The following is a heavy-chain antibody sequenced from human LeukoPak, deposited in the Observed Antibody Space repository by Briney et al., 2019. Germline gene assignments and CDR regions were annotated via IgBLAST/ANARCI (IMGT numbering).Heavy chain of an antibody. CDR2: ISGTGGST. V-gene: IGHV3-23*01. Sequence: GGSLRLSCAASVFTFSSYALSWVRQAPGKGLEWVSAISGTGGSTNYADSVKGRFTMSRDNSKNTLYLQMNSLRGEDTAVYYCARDQASFYFGSGSYCFDYWGPGTLVTVSS. J-gene: IGHJ4*02. D-gene: IGHD3-10*01. CDR1: VFTFSSYA. CDR3: ARDQASFYFGSGSYCFDY.